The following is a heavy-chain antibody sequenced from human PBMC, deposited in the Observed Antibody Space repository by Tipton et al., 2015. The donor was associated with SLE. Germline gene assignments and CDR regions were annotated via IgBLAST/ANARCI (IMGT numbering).Heavy chain of an antibody. V-gene: IGHV4-59*08. J-gene: IGHJ4*02. D-gene: IGHD5-24*01. Sequence: TLSLTCTVSGGSISSYYWSWIRQPPGKGLEWIGYIYYSGSTNYNPSLKNRVTISVDTSKNQFSLKLSSVTAADTAVYYCARGDGCNFDYWGQGTLVTFSS. CDR2: IYYSGST. CDR1: GGSISSYY. CDR3: ARGDGCNFDY.